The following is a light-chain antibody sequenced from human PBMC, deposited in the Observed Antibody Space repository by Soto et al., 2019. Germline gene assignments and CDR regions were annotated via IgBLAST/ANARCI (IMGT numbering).Light chain of an antibody. CDR3: QQYNSYSTWT. Sequence: DIQMTQSPSTLSASVGDRVTITCRASQSISSWLAWYQQKPGKAPKLLIYDASSLESGVPSRFSGSGSGTEFTLTLSRLQPDDFATYYCQQYNSYSTWTFGQGTKVEIK. J-gene: IGKJ1*01. V-gene: IGKV1-5*01. CDR2: DAS. CDR1: QSISSW.